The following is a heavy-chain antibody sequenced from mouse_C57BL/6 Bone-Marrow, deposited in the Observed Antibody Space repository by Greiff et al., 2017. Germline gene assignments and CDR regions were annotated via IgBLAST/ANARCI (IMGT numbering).Heavy chain of an antibody. V-gene: IGHV1-50*01. CDR1: GYTFTSYW. D-gene: IGHD2-3*01. CDR3: ARVYDGYYLSWYFDD. CDR2: IDPSDSYT. Sequence: QVQLQQPGAELVKPGASVKLSCKASGYTFTSYWMQWVKQRPGQGLEWIGEIDPSDSYTNYNQKFKGKATLTVDTSSSTAYMQLSSLTSEDSAVYYCARVYDGYYLSWYFDDWGQGTTLTVSS. J-gene: IGHJ2*01.